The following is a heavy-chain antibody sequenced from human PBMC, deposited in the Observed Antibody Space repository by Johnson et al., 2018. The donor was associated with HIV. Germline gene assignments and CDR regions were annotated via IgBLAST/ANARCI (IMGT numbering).Heavy chain of an antibody. Sequence: EKLVESGGGLVQPGGSLRLSCVASGFTFSNYDMHWVRQVTGEGLEWVSGIGTAGDKYYPGSVTGRFTISRENDKKSLYLQMNSLRAGDTAVYYCTRRRGGFDIWRQGTMVTVSS. D-gene: IGHD2-15*01. J-gene: IGHJ3*02. CDR2: IGTAGDK. CDR1: GFTFSNYD. CDR3: TRRRGGFDI. V-gene: IGHV3-13*01.